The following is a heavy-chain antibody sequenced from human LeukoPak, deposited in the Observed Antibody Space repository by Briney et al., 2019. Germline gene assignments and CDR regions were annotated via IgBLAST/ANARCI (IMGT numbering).Heavy chain of an antibody. J-gene: IGHJ5*02. V-gene: IGHV3-74*01. CDR1: GFTFSSYW. CDR3: ARETTSSWYGRGNWFDP. CDR2: INSDGSST. D-gene: IGHD6-13*01. Sequence: GGSLRLSCAASGFTFSSYWMHWVRQAPGQGLVWVSRINSDGSSTSYADSVKGRFAISRDNAKNTLYLQMNSLRVEDTAVYYCARETTSSWYGRGNWFDPWGQGTLVTVSS.